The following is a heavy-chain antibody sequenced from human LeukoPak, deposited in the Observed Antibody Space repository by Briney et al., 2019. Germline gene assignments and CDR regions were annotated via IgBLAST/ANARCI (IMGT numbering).Heavy chain of an antibody. CDR1: GFTFSSYW. Sequence: GGSLRLSCAASGFTFSSYWIHWVRQAPGRGLVWVSRINGDGGTTTYAYSVKGRFTISRDNAKNTLYLQMSSLRVEDTAMYYCARENCGSTSCYWGFDYWGLGTLVTVSS. D-gene: IGHD2-2*01. CDR2: INGDGGTT. V-gene: IGHV3-74*01. CDR3: ARENCGSTSCYWGFDY. J-gene: IGHJ4*02.